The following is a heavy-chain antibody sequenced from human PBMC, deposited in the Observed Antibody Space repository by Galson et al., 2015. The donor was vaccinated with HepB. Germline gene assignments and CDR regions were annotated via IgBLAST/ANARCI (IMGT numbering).Heavy chain of an antibody. CDR2: VVPLFGTP. Sequence: SVKVSCKASGDSFNTYSISWVRQAPGQGLEWMGGVVPLFGTPNYAQKFQGRVTITANRSTNTAYMELSGLRSEDTAVYFCTIVRKGLMYDSDAISYFFDYWGQGTLVTVSS. CDR1: GDSFNTYS. J-gene: IGHJ4*02. V-gene: IGHV1-69*06. D-gene: IGHD3-16*01. CDR3: TIVRKGLMYDSDAISYFFDY.